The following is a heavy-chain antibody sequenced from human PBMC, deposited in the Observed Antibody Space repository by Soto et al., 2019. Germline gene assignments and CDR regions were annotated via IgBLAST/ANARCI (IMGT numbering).Heavy chain of an antibody. J-gene: IGHJ4*02. Sequence: SVKVSCKVSGYTLNELSMHWVRQAPGKGLEWMGGFDPENYETIYAQKFQGRVTMTEDTSTDTAYMELSSLRSEDTAVYYCATWGDLVLMVYGTQRNFDFWGQGTLVTVSS. CDR2: FDPENYET. CDR3: ATWGDLVLMVYGTQRNFDF. V-gene: IGHV1-24*01. CDR1: GYTLNELS. D-gene: IGHD2-8*01.